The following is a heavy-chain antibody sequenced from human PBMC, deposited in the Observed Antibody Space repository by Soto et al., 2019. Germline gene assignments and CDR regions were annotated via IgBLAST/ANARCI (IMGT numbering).Heavy chain of an antibody. D-gene: IGHD2-21*02. CDR1: GFTFSAYA. CDR2: ISGSGEST. J-gene: IGHJ5*02. V-gene: IGHV3-23*01. Sequence: GGSLRLSCAASGFTFSAYAMSWVRQAPGKXLEWVSGISGSGESTHYTASVKGRFTISRDKSKNTLYLQMNSLRAEDSAVYYCVKQRDVVVVTATRRPPNRFDPWGQGPLVTVSS. CDR3: VKQRDVVVVTATRRPPNRFDP.